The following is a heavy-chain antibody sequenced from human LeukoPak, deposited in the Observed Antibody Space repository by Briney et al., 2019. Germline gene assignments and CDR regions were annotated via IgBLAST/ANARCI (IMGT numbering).Heavy chain of an antibody. D-gene: IGHD5-18*01. J-gene: IGHJ4*02. CDR3: AGRPTGYSSGYIH. CDR1: GFTFSSSA. Sequence: PGGSLRLSCAASGFTFSSSAMSWVRQVPGKGLEWVSGISASGGSTYYADSVRGRFTISRDNSEDIVYLQMNNLRVEDTAVYYCAGRPTGYSSGYIHWGQGTLVTVSS. CDR2: ISASGGST. V-gene: IGHV3-23*01.